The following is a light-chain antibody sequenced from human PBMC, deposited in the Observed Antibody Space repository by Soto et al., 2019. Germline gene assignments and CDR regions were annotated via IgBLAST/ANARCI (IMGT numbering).Light chain of an antibody. CDR1: SSDVGGYNY. V-gene: IGLV2-14*01. Sequence: QSALTQPASVSGSPGQSITISCTGTSSDVGGYNYVSWYQQHPGKAPKLMIYDVSNRPSGVSNRFSGSKSGNTASLTISGLQAEYEADYYCSSYTSIHVVFGGGTKLTVL. CDR3: SSYTSIHVV. CDR2: DVS. J-gene: IGLJ2*01.